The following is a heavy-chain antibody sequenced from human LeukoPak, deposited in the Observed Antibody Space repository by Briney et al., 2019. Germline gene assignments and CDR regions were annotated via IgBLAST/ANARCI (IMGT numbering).Heavy chain of an antibody. CDR2: ISYDGSNK. D-gene: IGHD5-12*01. CDR1: GFTFSSYG. J-gene: IGHJ4*02. CDR3: AKDLGSHVDIVATM. Sequence: PGRSLRLSCAASGFTFSSYGMHWVRQAPGKGLEWVAVISYDGSNKYYADSVKGRFTISRDNSKNTLYLQMNSLRAEDTAVYYCAKDLGSHVDIVATMWGQGTLVTVSS. V-gene: IGHV3-30*18.